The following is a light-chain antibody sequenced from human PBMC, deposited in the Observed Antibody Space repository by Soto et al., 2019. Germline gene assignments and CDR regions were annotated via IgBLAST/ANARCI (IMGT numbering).Light chain of an antibody. CDR1: QTVNNN. Sequence: EIVLTQSPDTLSLSPGERATLSCRASQTVNNNYVAWYQQKPGQAPRLLIFRASKKATGIPDRFSGSGSGTEFTLTISSLQSEDFAVYYCQQSNKWPPITFGQGTRLAIK. CDR2: RAS. CDR3: QQSNKWPPIT. J-gene: IGKJ5*01. V-gene: IGKV3D-15*01.